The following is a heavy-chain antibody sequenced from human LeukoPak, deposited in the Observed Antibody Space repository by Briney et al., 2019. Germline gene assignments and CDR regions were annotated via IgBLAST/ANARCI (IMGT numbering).Heavy chain of an antibody. CDR3: ARSPHYYGMDV. V-gene: IGHV1-46*01. CDR2: INPSGGST. Sequence: ASVKVSCKASGYTFTSYGISWVRQAPGQGLEWMGIINPSGGSTSYAQKFQGRVTMTRDTSTSTVYMELSSLRSEDTAVYYCARSPHYYGMDVWGKGTTVTVSS. J-gene: IGHJ6*04. CDR1: GYTFTSYG.